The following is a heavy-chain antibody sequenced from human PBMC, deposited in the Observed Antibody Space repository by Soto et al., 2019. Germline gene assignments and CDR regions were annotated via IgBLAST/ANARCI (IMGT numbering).Heavy chain of an antibody. J-gene: IGHJ6*02. CDR3: ARYGSGSYYRYYYGMDV. V-gene: IGHV3-33*01. D-gene: IGHD3-10*01. Sequence: QVQLVESGGGVVQPGRSLRLSCAASGFTFSSYGMHWVRQAPGKGLEWVAAFLYDGSNKYYADSVKGRFTISRDNSKNTLYLQMNRLSAEDTAVYYCARYGSGSYYRYYYGMDVWGQGTTVTVSS. CDR1: GFTFSSYG. CDR2: FLYDGSNK.